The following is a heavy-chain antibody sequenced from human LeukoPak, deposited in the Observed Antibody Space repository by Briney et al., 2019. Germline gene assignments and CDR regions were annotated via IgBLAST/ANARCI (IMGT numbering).Heavy chain of an antibody. D-gene: IGHD2-15*01. J-gene: IGHJ4*02. CDR2: ISYDGSNK. CDR1: GFTFSSYA. V-gene: IGHV3-30*04. Sequence: PGGSLRLSCAASGFTFSSYAMHWVRQALGKGLEWVAVISYDGSNKYYADSVKGRFTISRDNSKNTLYLQMNSLRAEDTAVYYCAREGSKYYFDCWGQGTLVTVSS. CDR3: AREGSKYYFDC.